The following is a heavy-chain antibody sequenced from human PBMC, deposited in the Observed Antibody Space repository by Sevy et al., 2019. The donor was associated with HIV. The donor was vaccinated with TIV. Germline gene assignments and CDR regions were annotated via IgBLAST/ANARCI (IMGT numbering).Heavy chain of an antibody. V-gene: IGHV4-34*01. Sequence: LPETLSLTCAVYGESFSGYYWSWIRQPPGKGLEWIGEIIHSGSTNYNPSLKSRVTISVDTSKNQFSLKLSSVTTADTAVYYCARGLSEFYYWGQGTLVTVSS. CDR2: IIHSGST. J-gene: IGHJ4*02. CDR1: GESFSGYY. CDR3: ARGLSEFYY.